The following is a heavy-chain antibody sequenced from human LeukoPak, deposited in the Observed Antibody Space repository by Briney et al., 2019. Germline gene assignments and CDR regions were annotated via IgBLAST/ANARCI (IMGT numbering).Heavy chain of an antibody. J-gene: IGHJ6*03. V-gene: IGHV1-69*05. Sequence: GSSVKVSCKASGGTFGSYAISWVRQAPGQGLEWMGGIIPIFGTANYAQKFQGRVTITTDESTSTAYMELSSLRSEDTAVYYCARDMSSIAARRDYYYMDVWGKGTTVTVSS. CDR3: ARDMSSIAARRDYYYMDV. CDR2: IIPIFGTA. D-gene: IGHD6-6*01. CDR1: GGTFGSYA.